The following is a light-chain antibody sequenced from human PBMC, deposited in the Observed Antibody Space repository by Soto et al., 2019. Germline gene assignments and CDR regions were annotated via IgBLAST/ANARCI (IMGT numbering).Light chain of an antibody. J-gene: IGKJ2*01. CDR1: QSVSSN. CDR3: QQYNNWPPYT. CDR2: GAS. V-gene: IGKV3-15*01. Sequence: EIVMTQSPATLSVSPGERATLSCRASQSVSSNLAWYQQKPGQAPRLLIYGASTRATGIPARFSGSGSGTEFPLTISGLQSEDFAVYYSQQYNNWPPYTFGQGTKLEIK.